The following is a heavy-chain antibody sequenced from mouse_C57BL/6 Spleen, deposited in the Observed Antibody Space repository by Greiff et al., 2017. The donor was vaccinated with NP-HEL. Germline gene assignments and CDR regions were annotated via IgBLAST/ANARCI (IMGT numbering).Heavy chain of an antibody. D-gene: IGHD1-1*01. CDR3: QGGRHY. Sequence: EVQLQQSGAELVRPGASVKLSCTASGFTIKDDYMHWVKQRPEQGLEWIGWIDPENGDTDYPSKFQGKATITADTSSNTAYLQLSSLTSEDTAVYYWQGGRHYWGQGTTLTVSS. CDR1: GFTIKDDY. CDR2: IDPENGDT. V-gene: IGHV14-4*01. J-gene: IGHJ2*01.